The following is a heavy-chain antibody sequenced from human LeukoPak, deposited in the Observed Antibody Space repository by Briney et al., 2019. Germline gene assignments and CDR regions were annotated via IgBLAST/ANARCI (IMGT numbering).Heavy chain of an antibody. V-gene: IGHV4-59*01. Sequence: SETLSLTCTVSGGSIRNYFWSWIRQPPGKGLEWIGYIFDSGDTKYNPSLKSRVTISVDTSKNQFSLKLSSVTAADTAVYYCARDHYGGNSFFDYWGQGTLVTVSS. CDR1: GGSIRNYF. D-gene: IGHD4-23*01. CDR2: IFDSGDT. CDR3: ARDHYGGNSFFDY. J-gene: IGHJ4*02.